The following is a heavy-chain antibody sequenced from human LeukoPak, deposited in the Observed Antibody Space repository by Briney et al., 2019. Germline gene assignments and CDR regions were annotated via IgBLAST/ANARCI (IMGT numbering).Heavy chain of an antibody. Sequence: SETLSLTCAVYGGSFSGYYWSWIRQPPGQALEWIGYIYYSGSTSYNPSLKSRVTISVDTSKNQFSLNLSSVTAADTAVYYCAGGYCSRSNCFYGSEYFDFWGQGTLVSVSS. J-gene: IGHJ4*02. CDR2: IYYSGST. CDR3: AGGYCSRSNCFYGSEYFDF. V-gene: IGHV4-59*01. D-gene: IGHD2-2*01. CDR1: GGSFSGYY.